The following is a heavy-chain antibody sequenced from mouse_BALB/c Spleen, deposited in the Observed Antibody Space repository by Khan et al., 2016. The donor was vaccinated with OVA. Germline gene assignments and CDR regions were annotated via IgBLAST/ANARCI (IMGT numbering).Heavy chain of an antibody. V-gene: IGHV1-4*01. CDR2: ISPSNAYT. J-gene: IGHJ4*01. CDR1: GYTFTGYS. Sequence: QVQLQQSGAELARPGASVKMSCKASGYTFTGYSMHWIKQRPGQGLEWIGYISPSNAYTNYNQQFKDKATLTADKSSSTAYMQLSSLTSEDSAVYYCARDCHYSGSRGALDYWGQGTSVTVSS. CDR3: ARDCHYSGSRGALDY. D-gene: IGHD1-1*01.